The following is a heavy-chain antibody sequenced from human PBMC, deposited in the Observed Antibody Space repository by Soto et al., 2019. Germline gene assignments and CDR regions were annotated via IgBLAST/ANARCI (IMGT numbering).Heavy chain of an antibody. CDR2: IIPIFATP. D-gene: IGHD3-3*01. CDR1: GGTFSSNP. CDR3: ARDLSAVKRFASYKYDRMDV. V-gene: IGHV1-69*06. Sequence: QVQLMQSGAEVRKPGSSVTVSCKASGGTFSSNPISWVRQAPGQGLEWMGGIIPIFATPHYARRFLDRVTRTADRPTNTAYTALTGLTSEDTAIYYCARDLSAVKRFASYKYDRMDVWGQGTTGTVS. J-gene: IGHJ6*02.